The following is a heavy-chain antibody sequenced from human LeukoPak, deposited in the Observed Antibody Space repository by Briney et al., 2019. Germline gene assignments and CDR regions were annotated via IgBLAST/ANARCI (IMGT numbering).Heavy chain of an antibody. D-gene: IGHD3-3*01. V-gene: IGHV3-74*01. Sequence: GGSLRLSCAASGFTFSSYWMHWVRQAPGKGLVWVSRINSDGSSTSYADSVKGRFTISRDNAKNRLYLQMNSLRAEDTAVYYCARGRGTYYDFWSGYQIDYWGQGTLVTVSS. CDR3: ARGRGTYYDFWSGYQIDY. J-gene: IGHJ4*02. CDR1: GFTFSSYW. CDR2: INSDGSST.